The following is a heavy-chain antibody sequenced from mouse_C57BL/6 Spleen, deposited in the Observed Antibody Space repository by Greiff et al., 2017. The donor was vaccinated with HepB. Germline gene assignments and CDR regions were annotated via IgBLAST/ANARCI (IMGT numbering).Heavy chain of an antibody. Sequence: EVKLVESGGGLVKPGGSLKLSCAASGFTFSDYGMHWVRQAPEKGLEWVAYISSGSSTIYYADTVKGRFTISRDNAKNTLFLQMTSLRSEDTAMYYCARTPHYGSSSYWYFDVWGTGTTVTVSS. V-gene: IGHV5-17*01. D-gene: IGHD1-1*01. J-gene: IGHJ1*03. CDR1: GFTFSDYG. CDR3: ARTPHYGSSSYWYFDV. CDR2: ISSGSSTI.